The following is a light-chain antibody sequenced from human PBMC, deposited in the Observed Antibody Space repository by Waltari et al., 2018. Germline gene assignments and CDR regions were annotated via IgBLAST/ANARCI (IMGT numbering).Light chain of an antibody. Sequence: QLVLTQSPSASASLGASVKLACTLSSGHSNNVIARLQQRPEKGPPYLLKVNTDGSHNRGDDVPERFSGSSSGAERYLTISSLQSEDEADYFCQTGGHGTWVFGGGTKLTVL. J-gene: IGLJ3*02. CDR3: QTGGHGTWV. V-gene: IGLV4-69*01. CDR1: SGHSNNV. CDR2: VNTDGSH.